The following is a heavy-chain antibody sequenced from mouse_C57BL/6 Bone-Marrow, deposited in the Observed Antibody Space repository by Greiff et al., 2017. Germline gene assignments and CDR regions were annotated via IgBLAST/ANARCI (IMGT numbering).Heavy chain of an antibody. CDR2: IWWDDDK. V-gene: IGHV8-8*01. CDR1: GFSLSTFGMG. CDR3: ARPHDGYYVLFAY. J-gene: IGHJ3*01. Sequence: QVTLKVSGPGILQPSQTLSLTCSFSGFSLSTFGMGVGWIRQPSGKGLEWLAHIWWDDDKYYNPALKSRPPISKDTSKNQVILKIANVDTADTATYYCARPHDGYYVLFAYWGQGTLVTVSA. D-gene: IGHD2-3*01.